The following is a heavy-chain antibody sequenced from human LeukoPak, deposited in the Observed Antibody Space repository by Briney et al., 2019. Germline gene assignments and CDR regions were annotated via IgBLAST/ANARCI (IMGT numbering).Heavy chain of an antibody. V-gene: IGHV3-48*01. CDR3: ARGPEDYFDC. CDR2: ISSSSSTI. Sequence: GGSLRLSCAASGFTFSSYSMNWVRQAPGRGLEWLSYISSSSSTIYYADSVKGRFTISRDNAENSLYLQMNSLRAEDTAVYYCARGPEDYFDCWGQGTLVTVS. J-gene: IGHJ4*02. CDR1: GFTFSSYS.